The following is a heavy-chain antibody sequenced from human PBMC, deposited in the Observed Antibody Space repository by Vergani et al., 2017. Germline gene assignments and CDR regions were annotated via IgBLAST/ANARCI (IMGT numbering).Heavy chain of an antibody. CDR3: ARMIAAAGTEYFDY. CDR1: GGSTSSYY. CDR2: IYYSGST. J-gene: IGHJ4*02. D-gene: IGHD6-13*01. V-gene: IGHV4-59*01. Sequence: QVQLQESGPGLVKPSETLSLTCTVSGGSTSSYYWSWIRQPPGKGLEWIGYIYYSGSTNYNPSLKSRVTISVDTSKNHFSLKLSSVTAADTAVYYCARMIAAAGTEYFDYWGQGTLVTVSS.